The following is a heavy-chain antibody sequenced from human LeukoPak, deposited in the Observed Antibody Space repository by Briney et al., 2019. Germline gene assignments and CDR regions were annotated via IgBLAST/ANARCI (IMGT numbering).Heavy chain of an antibody. J-gene: IGHJ2*01. Sequence: ASVKVSSKASGYTFTSYGISWVRQAPGQGLEWMGWISAYNGNTNYAQKLQGRVTMTTDTSTSTAYMELRSLRSDDTAVYYCARIVVVPAATRWYFDLWGRGTLVTVSS. D-gene: IGHD2-2*01. V-gene: IGHV1-18*01. CDR3: ARIVVVPAATRWYFDL. CDR1: GYTFTSYG. CDR2: ISAYNGNT.